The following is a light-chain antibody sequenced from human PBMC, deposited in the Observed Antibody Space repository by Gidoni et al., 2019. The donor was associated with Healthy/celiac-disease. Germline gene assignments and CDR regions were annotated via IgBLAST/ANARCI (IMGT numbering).Light chain of an antibody. J-gene: IGKJ3*01. V-gene: IGKV1-39*01. Sequence: TQMPQSPSSLSASVGDRVTITCRASQSISSYLNWYQQKPGKAPKLLIYAASSLQSGVPSRFSGSGSGTDFTLTISSLQPEDFATYYCQQSYSTIFTFGPXTKVDIK. CDR2: AAS. CDR1: QSISSY. CDR3: QQSYSTIFT.